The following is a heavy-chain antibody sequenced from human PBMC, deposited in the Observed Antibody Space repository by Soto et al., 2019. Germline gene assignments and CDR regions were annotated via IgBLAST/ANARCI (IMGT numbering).Heavy chain of an antibody. CDR1: GFTFSIYA. Sequence: EVQLLESGGGLVQPGGSLRLSCAASGFTFSIYAMSWVRQAPGKGLEWVSTLSGSGGSTYYADSVKGRFTISRDNSKNTPYLQMNSLRAEDTAVYYCAKDTVPVASPWFDPWGQGTLVTVSS. J-gene: IGHJ5*02. CDR3: AKDTVPVASPWFDP. V-gene: IGHV3-23*01. D-gene: IGHD2-2*01. CDR2: LSGSGGST.